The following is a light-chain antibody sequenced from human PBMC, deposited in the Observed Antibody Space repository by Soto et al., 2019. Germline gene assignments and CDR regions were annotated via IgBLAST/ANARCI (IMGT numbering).Light chain of an antibody. CDR1: SRDVGGYNY. V-gene: IGLV2-14*01. J-gene: IGLJ1*01. Sequence: QSALTQPASVSGSPGQSITISCTGTSRDVGGYNYVSWYQQRPGKAPKLMIYNVNNRPSGVSDRFSGSKSGNTASLTISGLQAVDEADYYCNSYSNSTTLYVFGTGTKVTVL. CDR3: NSYSNSTTLYV. CDR2: NVN.